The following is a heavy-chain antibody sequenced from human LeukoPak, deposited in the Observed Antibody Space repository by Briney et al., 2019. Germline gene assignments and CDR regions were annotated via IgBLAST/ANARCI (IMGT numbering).Heavy chain of an antibody. CDR3: ARGGYDFWSGYYVYYYYGMDV. D-gene: IGHD3-3*01. CDR2: MNPNSGNT. J-gene: IGHJ6*02. CDR1: GYTFTSYD. V-gene: IGHV1-8*01. Sequence: GASVKVSCKASGYTFTSYDINWVRQATGQGLEWMGWMNPNSGNTGYAQKFQGRVTMTRNTSISTAYMELSSLRSEDTAVYYCARGGYDFWSGYYVYYYYGMDVWGQGTTVTVSS.